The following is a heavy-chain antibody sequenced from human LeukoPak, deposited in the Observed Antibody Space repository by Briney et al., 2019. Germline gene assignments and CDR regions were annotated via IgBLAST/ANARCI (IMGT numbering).Heavy chain of an antibody. Sequence: GASVKVSCKASGCTFTSYYMHWVRQAPGQGLGWMGIINPSAGYTTYAQKFQGRVTMTRDTSTSTVYMELSSLRSEDTAVYYCARLAVAQTGLFDYWGQGTLVTVSS. CDR2: INPSAGYT. J-gene: IGHJ4*02. CDR1: GCTFTSYY. D-gene: IGHD6-19*01. CDR3: ARLAVAQTGLFDY. V-gene: IGHV1-46*01.